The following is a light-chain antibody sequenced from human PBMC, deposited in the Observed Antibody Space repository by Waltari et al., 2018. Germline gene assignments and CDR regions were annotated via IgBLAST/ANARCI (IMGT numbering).Light chain of an antibody. V-gene: IGLV1-47*01. CDR2: MDK. J-gene: IGLJ2*01. CDR3: AACYDSLSGFVL. Sequence: QSVLTQPPSVSGTPGQRVTISCSGSSSNIGRNFVYWYQQLPGTAPKLLIYMDKVRPSAFPVRFSGSKSGPSASLAITGLRSEDEDNSYCAACYDSLSGFVLFGGGTKVTVL. CDR1: SSNIGRNF.